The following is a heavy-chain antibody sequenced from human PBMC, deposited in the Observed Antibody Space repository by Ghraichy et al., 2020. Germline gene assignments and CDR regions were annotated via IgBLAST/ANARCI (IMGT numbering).Heavy chain of an antibody. V-gene: IGHV1-69*13. J-gene: IGHJ3*02. CDR2: IIPIFGTA. CDR1: GGTFSSYA. D-gene: IGHD3-3*01. Sequence: SVKVSCKASGGTFSSYAISWVRQAPGQGLEWMGGIIPIFGTANYAQKFQGRVTITADESTSTAYMELSSLRSEDTAVYYCARDISTYSGTTIFGVVIRFSDAFDIWGQGTMVTVSS. CDR3: ARDISTYSGTTIFGVVIRFSDAFDI.